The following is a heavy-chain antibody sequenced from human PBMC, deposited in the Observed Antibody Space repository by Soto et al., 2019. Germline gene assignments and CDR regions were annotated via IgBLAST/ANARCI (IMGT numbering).Heavy chain of an antibody. J-gene: IGHJ3*01. Sequence: VQVVESGGDLVQPGGSLRLSCAASGFTIRNYAMSWVRQAPGKALEGVSGISGGSDRTYYADSVKGRFTIFKDNSKNTLYLQMSSLRVEDTAVYHCEGSWTWGQGTMVTVSS. CDR2: ISGGSDRT. CDR3: EGSWT. D-gene: IGHD5-12*01. V-gene: IGHV3-23*04. CDR1: GFTIRNYA.